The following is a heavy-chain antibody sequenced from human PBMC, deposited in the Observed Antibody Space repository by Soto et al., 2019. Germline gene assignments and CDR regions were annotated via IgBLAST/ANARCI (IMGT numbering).Heavy chain of an antibody. Sequence: EVQLVESGGGLVKPGGSLRLSCAASGFTFSNAWMSWVRQAPGKGLEWVGRIKSKTDGGTTDYAAPVRGRFPISREDSKTQLYLQMNSLKTEDTALYYCTTAYCSITSCPFDYWGQGTLVTVSS. D-gene: IGHD2-2*01. J-gene: IGHJ4*02. CDR1: GFTFSNAW. V-gene: IGHV3-15*01. CDR2: IKSKTDGGTT. CDR3: TTAYCSITSCPFDY.